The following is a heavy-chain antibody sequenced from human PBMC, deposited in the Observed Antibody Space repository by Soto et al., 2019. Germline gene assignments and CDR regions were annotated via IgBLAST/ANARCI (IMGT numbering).Heavy chain of an antibody. Sequence: QLQLVQSGPEVKKPGTSVKVSCKASGFTFTYSAMQWVRQARGQGLEWIGWIVVGSGNTNYAPKFKGRVTTTWDMSRSTAYMELSSLRSEDTAVYYWAAEYYYGSGDPKGRLDWGQGTLVTVSS. D-gene: IGHD3-22*01. CDR1: GFTFTYSA. V-gene: IGHV1-58*02. CDR3: AAEYYYGSGDPKGRLD. CDR2: IVVGSGNT. J-gene: IGHJ4*02.